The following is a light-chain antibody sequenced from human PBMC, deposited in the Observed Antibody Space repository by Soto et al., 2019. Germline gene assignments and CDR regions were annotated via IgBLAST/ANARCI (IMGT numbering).Light chain of an antibody. CDR2: DVS. V-gene: IGLV2-14*01. CDR1: SSDVGGYNY. CDR3: RSYTSIRTSV. Sequence: QSALTQPASVSGSPGQSITISCTGTSSDVGGYNYVSWYQQHPGKAPKLMIYDVSNRPSGVSNRFSGSKSGNTASLTISGLQADYEADYYPRSYTSIRTSVFLTAPIVTVL. J-gene: IGLJ1*01.